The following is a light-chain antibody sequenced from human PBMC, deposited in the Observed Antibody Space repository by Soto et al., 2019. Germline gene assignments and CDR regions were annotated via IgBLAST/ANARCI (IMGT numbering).Light chain of an antibody. CDR2: GNN. CDR1: NIVKKS. CDR3: QAGNTNGDHPV. J-gene: IGLJ2*01. Sequence: SYELTEPPSVSVAPGQTATITCGGNNIVKKSVNWYQQKPGQAPVLVVFGNNDRPSASPERLSGSNSGSAATLTISRVEAGDEAEYYCQAGNTNGDHPVFGGGTKVTVL. V-gene: IGLV3-21*02.